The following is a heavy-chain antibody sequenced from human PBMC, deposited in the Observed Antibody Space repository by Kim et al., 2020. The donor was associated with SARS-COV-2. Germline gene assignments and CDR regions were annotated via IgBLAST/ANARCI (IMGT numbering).Heavy chain of an antibody. CDR3: ARGSGESSGWYHYFDY. V-gene: IGHV3-11*01. D-gene: IGHD6-19*01. J-gene: IGHJ4*02. Sequence: SVKGRFTISRDNAKNSLYLQMNSLRAEDAAVYYCARGSGESSGWYHYFDYWGQGTLVTVSS.